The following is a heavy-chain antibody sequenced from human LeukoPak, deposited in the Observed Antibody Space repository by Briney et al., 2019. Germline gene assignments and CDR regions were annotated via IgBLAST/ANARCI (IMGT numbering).Heavy chain of an antibody. CDR3: ARERAHGYCSGGSCYSDAFDI. D-gene: IGHD2-15*01. Sequence: GGSLRLSCAASGFTFSSYEMNWVRQAPGKGLEWVSYISSSGSTIYYADSVKGRFTISRDNAKNSLYLQMNSLRAEDTAVYYCARERAHGYCSGGSCYSDAFDIWGQGTMVTVSS. CDR1: GFTFSSYE. J-gene: IGHJ3*02. V-gene: IGHV3-48*03. CDR2: ISSSGSTI.